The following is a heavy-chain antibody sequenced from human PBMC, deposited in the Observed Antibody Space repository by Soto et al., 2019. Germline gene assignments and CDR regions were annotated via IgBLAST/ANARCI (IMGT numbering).Heavy chain of an antibody. V-gene: IGHV3-30-3*01. CDR3: ARERDTYYYGSGSYYRKYYYYYGMDV. J-gene: IGHJ6*02. CDR1: GFTFSSYA. D-gene: IGHD3-10*01. Sequence: QVQLVESGGGVVQPGRSLRLSCAASGFTFSSYAMHWVRQAPGKGLEWVAVISYDGSNKYYADSVKGRFTISRDNSKNKLYRQMNSLRAEDTAVYYCARERDTYYYGSGSYYRKYYYYYGMDVWGQGTTVTVSS. CDR2: ISYDGSNK.